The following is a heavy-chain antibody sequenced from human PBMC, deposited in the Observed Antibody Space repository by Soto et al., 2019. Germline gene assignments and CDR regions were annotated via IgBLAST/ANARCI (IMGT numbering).Heavy chain of an antibody. J-gene: IGHJ6*02. V-gene: IGHV3-23*01. CDR3: AKVESRRITIFGVVIKDYVMDV. CDR1: GFTFSSYA. Sequence: PGGYLRLSCAASGFTFSSYAMSWVRQAPGKGLEWVSAISGSGGSTYYADSVKGRFTISRDNSKNTLYLQMNSLRAEDTAVYYCAKVESRRITIFGVVIKDYVMDVWGQGTTVIVSS. CDR2: ISGSGGST. D-gene: IGHD3-3*01.